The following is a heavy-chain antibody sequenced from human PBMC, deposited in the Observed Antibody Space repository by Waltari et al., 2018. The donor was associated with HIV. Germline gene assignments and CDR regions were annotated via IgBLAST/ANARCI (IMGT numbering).Heavy chain of an antibody. V-gene: IGHV3-15*02. CDR1: GLLSRESR. CDR2: RKSEANRATT. J-gene: IGHJ4*02. D-gene: IGHD3-10*01. CDR3: TADTANSHYYSNDF. Sequence: EVALAESVGALVQPAGSLRLSRAASGLLSRESRLRWVRQAPEKGRECVARRKSEANRATTDHSAPLRGGFTILRDDSKNTLVLQMNSLKTEDTAVYYCTADTANSHYYSNDFWGQGTLVTVSS.